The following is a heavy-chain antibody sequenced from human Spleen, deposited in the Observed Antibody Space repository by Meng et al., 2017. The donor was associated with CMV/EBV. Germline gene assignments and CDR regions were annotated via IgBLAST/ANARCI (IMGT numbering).Heavy chain of an antibody. Sequence: ASVKVSCKASGYTFTGYYMHWVRQAPGQGLEWMGWINPNSGGTNYAQKFQGRVTTTRDTSISTAYMELSRLRSDDTAVYYCARDLGSSGSYQPWYYYYGMDVWGQGTTVTVSS. V-gene: IGHV1-2*02. J-gene: IGHJ6*02. D-gene: IGHD1-26*01. CDR3: ARDLGSSGSYQPWYYYYGMDV. CDR1: GYTFTGYY. CDR2: INPNSGGT.